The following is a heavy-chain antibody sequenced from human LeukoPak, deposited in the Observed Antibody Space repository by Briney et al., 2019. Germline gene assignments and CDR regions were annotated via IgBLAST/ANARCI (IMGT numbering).Heavy chain of an antibody. D-gene: IGHD2-8*01. CDR2: ISSSSTI. CDR3: ARAVLMVYAISDY. CDR1: GFTFSSYS. Sequence: GGSLRLSCAASGFTFSSYSMNWVRQAPGKGLEWVSYISSSSTIYYADSVKGRFTISRDNAKNSLYLQMNSLRAEDTAVYYCARAVLMVYAISDYWGQGTLVTVSS. V-gene: IGHV3-48*01. J-gene: IGHJ4*02.